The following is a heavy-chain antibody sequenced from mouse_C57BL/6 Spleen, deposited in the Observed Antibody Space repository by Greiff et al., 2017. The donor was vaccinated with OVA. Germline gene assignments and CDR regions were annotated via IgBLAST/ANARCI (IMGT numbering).Heavy chain of an antibody. J-gene: IGHJ4*01. CDR1: GFTFSDYG. CDR2: ISRGSSTI. CDR3: ARSRGYAMDY. Sequence: EVKLVESGGGLVKPGGSLKLSCAASGFTFSDYGMHWVRQAPEKGLEWVAYISRGSSTIYYADTVKGRFTISRDNAKNTLFLQMTSLRSEDTAMYYCARSRGYAMDYWGQGTSVTVSS. V-gene: IGHV5-17*01.